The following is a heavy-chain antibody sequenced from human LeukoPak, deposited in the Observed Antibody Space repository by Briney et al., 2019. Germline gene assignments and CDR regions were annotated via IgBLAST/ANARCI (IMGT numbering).Heavy chain of an antibody. V-gene: IGHV4-59*02. CDR3: ARDNWNYGSSMDV. J-gene: IGHJ6*02. CDR1: VGSVSSYH. Sequence: SESLFLTCTVSVGSVSSYHWSWIRQPPWKGLEWVGYIYYSGSTNYNPSLKSRVTISVDTSKNQFSLKLSSVTAADTAVYHCARDNWNYGSSMDVWGQGTTVTVSS. CDR2: IYYSGST. D-gene: IGHD1-7*01.